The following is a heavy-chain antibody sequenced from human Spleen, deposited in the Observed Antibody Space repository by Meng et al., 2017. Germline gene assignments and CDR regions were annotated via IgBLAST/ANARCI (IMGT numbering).Heavy chain of an antibody. J-gene: IGHJ4*02. CDR3: ARPSFDTAYSFWAGLDY. Sequence: SVKVSCKAPGGIFSNSVVGWVRQAPGQGLEWMGGIIPIFGTANYAQKFQGRVTITTDESTSTAYMELSSLRSEDTAVYYCARPSFDTAYSFWAGLDYWGQGTLVTVSS. CDR2: IIPIFGTA. CDR1: GGIFSNSV. V-gene: IGHV1-69*05. D-gene: IGHD3-16*01.